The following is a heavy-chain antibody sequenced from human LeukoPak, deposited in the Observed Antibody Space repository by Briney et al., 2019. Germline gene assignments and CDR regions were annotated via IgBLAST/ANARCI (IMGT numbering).Heavy chain of an antibody. D-gene: IGHD1-26*01. CDR3: AKESSSDIVGATGAAFDI. CDR2: ISGSGGST. V-gene: IGHV3-23*01. Sequence: QSGGSLRLSCAASGFTFSSYAMSWVRQAPGKGLEWVSAISGSGGSTYYADSVKGRFTISRDNSKNTLYLQMNSLRAEDTAVYYCAKESSSDIVGATGAAFDIWGQGTMVTVSS. J-gene: IGHJ3*02. CDR1: GFTFSSYA.